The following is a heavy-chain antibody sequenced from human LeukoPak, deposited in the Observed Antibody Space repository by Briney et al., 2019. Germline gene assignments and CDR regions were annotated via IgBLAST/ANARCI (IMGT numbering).Heavy chain of an antibody. CDR1: GFTFSSYS. Sequence: GGSLRLSCAASGFTFSSYSMNWVRQAPGKGLEWVSSISSSSSYIYYADSVKGRFTISRDNPKNTLYLQMNSLRAEDTAVYYCAKELTVDYWGQGTLVTVSS. CDR3: AKELTVDY. D-gene: IGHD3-9*01. J-gene: IGHJ4*02. V-gene: IGHV3-21*04. CDR2: ISSSSSYI.